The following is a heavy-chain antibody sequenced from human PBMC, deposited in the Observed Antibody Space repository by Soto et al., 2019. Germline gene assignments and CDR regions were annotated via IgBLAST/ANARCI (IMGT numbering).Heavy chain of an antibody. CDR2: ISGSVGRT. J-gene: IGHJ3*02. V-gene: IGHV3-23*01. D-gene: IGHD6-13*01. CDR3: ANNAASSPHAFDI. CDR1: GFTFSSYA. Sequence: EVQLLESGGGLVQPGGSLRLSCAASGFTFSSYAMSWVRQAPGKGLEWVSAISGSVGRTYYADSVKARFTISRDNSKDTLYLQMNSLRAEHTAVYYCANNAASSPHAFDIWGQGTMVTVSS.